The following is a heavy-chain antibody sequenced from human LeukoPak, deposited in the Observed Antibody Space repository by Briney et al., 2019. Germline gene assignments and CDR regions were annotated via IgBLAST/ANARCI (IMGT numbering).Heavy chain of an antibody. D-gene: IGHD3-22*01. V-gene: IGHV1-69*01. Sequence: XPGQGXXWMGGXIPIFGTANYAQKFQGRVTITADESTSTAYMELSSLRSEDTAVYYCARDGDYDSTGQPDAFDIWGQGTMVTVSS. CDR2: XIPIFGTA. J-gene: IGHJ3*02. CDR3: ARDGDYDSTGQPDAFDI.